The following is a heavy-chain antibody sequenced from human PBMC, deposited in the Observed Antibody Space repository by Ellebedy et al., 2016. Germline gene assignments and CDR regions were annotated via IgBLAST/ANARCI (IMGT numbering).Heavy chain of an antibody. J-gene: IGHJ4*02. Sequence: GGSLRLSXEASGFAFSDHFMTWIRQAPGKGLEWVSDLSEVSSWIRYADSVKGRFTISRDNSKNTLYLQMNSLRAEDTALYYCAAYYSSSWYWGQGTLVTVSS. D-gene: IGHD6-13*01. CDR3: AAYYSSSWY. CDR2: LSEVSSWI. CDR1: GFAFSDHF. V-gene: IGHV3-11*03.